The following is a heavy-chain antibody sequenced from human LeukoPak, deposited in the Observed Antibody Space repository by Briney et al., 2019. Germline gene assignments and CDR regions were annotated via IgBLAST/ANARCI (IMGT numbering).Heavy chain of an antibody. J-gene: IGHJ3*02. V-gene: IGHV4-59*08. CDR3: ARHGGRPLIDAFDI. D-gene: IGHD4-23*01. CDR1: GGSISSYY. CDR2: IYYSGST. Sequence: TSQTLSLTCTVSGGSISSYYWSWIRQPPGKGLEWIGYIYYSGSTNYNPSLKSRVTISVDTSKNQFSLKLSSVTAADTAVYYCARHGGRPLIDAFDIWGQGTMVTVSS.